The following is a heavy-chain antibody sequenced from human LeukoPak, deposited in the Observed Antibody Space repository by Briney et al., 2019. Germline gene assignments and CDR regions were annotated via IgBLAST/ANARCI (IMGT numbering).Heavy chain of an antibody. V-gene: IGHV4-59*01. CDR1: GGSISSYY. J-gene: IGHJ5*02. D-gene: IGHD4-23*01. CDR3: ARADYGGKGAFDP. CDR2: IYYSGST. Sequence: SETLSLTCTVPGGSISSYYWSWIRQPPGKGLEWIGYIYYSGSTNYNPSLKSRVTISVDTSKNQFSLKLSSVTAADTAVYYCARADYGGKGAFDPWGQGTLVTVSS.